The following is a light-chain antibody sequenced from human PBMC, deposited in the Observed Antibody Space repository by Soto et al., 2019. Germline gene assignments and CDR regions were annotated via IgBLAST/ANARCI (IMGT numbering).Light chain of an antibody. J-gene: IGKJ4*01. Sequence: DIQMTQSPSSLSASVGDRVTITCRTSPDISNYLAWYQQKPGKVPKLLIYAASTLQSGVPSRFSGGGSGTDFTQTISSLQPEDVATYYCQKYNSAPHTFGGGTKGEIQ. V-gene: IGKV1-27*01. CDR3: QKYNSAPHT. CDR2: AAS. CDR1: PDISNY.